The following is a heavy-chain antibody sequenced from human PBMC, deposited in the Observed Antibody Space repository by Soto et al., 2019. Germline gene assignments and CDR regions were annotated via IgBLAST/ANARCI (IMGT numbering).Heavy chain of an antibody. D-gene: IGHD6-25*01. CDR3: VRLSLAANITSLDS. CDR1: GFTFTSSA. CDR2: IVVGSGNT. Sequence: SVKVSCKASGFTFTSSAVQWVRQALGQRLEWIGWIVVGSGNTNYAQKFQERVTITRDMSTSTAYMELNSLRADDTGVYYCVRLSLAANITSLDSWGQGTLVTVSS. J-gene: IGHJ4*02. V-gene: IGHV1-58*01.